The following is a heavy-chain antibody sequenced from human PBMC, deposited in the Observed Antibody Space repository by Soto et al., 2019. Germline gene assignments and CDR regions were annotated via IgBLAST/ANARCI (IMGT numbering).Heavy chain of an antibody. CDR1: AFTFSTYS. D-gene: IGHD2-2*01. CDR2: ISSGTDTI. Sequence: EVQLVESGGGLVQPGGSLRLSCAASAFTFSTYSMNWVRQAPGKGLQWVSDISSGTDTIYYADSVKGRFTISRDNAKNSLFLQMTSLRAEDTAVDDSASRDCTTTSCQFDSWGQGTLVTLSS. V-gene: IGHV3-48*01. CDR3: ASRDCTTTSCQFDS. J-gene: IGHJ4*02.